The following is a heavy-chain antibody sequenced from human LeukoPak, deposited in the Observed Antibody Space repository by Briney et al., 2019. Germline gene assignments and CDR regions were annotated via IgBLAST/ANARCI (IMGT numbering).Heavy chain of an antibody. CDR2: ITSGSSYI. D-gene: IGHD3-22*01. V-gene: IGHV3-21*01. CDR3: ARDGITMRTI. CDR1: GFTFSSYA. J-gene: IGHJ3*02. Sequence: PGGSLRLSCAASGFTFSSYAMHWVRQAPGQGLEWVSSITSGSSYIYYADSVKGRFTISRDNAESSLYLQMNSLRAEDTAVYYCARDGITMRTIWGQGTMVTVSS.